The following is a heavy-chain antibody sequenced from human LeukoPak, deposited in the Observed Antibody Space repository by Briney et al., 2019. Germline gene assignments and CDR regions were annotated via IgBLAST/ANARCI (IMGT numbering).Heavy chain of an antibody. Sequence: ASVKVSCKASGYTFTSYGISWVRQAPGQGLEWMGRIIPILGIANYAQKFQGRVTITADKSTSTAYMELSSLRSEDTAVYYCARWDGSGSYYNGENYYYYYGMDVWGQGTTVTVSS. D-gene: IGHD3-10*01. V-gene: IGHV1-69*04. CDR1: GYTFTSYG. CDR2: IIPILGIA. CDR3: ARWDGSGSYYNGENYYYYYGMDV. J-gene: IGHJ6*02.